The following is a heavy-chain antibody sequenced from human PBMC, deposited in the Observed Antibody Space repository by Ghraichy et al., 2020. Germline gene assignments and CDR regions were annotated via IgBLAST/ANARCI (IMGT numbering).Heavy chain of an antibody. V-gene: IGHV4-39*01. Sequence: SETLSLTCTVSGGSISSSSYYWGWIRQPPGKGLEWIGSIYYSGSTYYNPSLKSRVTISVDTSKNQFSLKLSSVTAADTAVYYCARRGYYYGMDVWGQGTTVTVSS. CDR2: IYYSGST. D-gene: IGHD3-16*01. CDR1: GGSISSSSYY. CDR3: ARRGYYYGMDV. J-gene: IGHJ6*02.